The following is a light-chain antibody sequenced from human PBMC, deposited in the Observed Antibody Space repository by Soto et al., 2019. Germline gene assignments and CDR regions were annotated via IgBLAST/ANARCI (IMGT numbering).Light chain of an antibody. J-gene: IGKJ1*01. CDR3: QQYYNWPRT. CDR2: DAS. V-gene: IGKV3-15*01. Sequence: EIVMTQSPATLSVSPGERATLSCRASQSVSSNLAWYQQKPGQAPRLLIYDASTRATGIPARFSGSGSGTEFTLTISSLQSEDFAVYYCQQYYNWPRTFGQGTKVDIK. CDR1: QSVSSN.